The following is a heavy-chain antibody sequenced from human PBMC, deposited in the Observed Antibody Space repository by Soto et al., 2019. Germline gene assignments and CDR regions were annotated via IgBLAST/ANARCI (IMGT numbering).Heavy chain of an antibody. Sequence: ASVKVSCKASGGTFSSYAISWVRQAPGQGLEWMGGIIPIFGTANYAQKFQGRVTITADESTSTAYMELSSLRSEDTAVYYCAVEVAGTSTSDYWGQGTLVTVSS. D-gene: IGHD6-19*01. CDR1: GGTFSSYA. CDR3: AVEVAGTSTSDY. J-gene: IGHJ4*02. V-gene: IGHV1-69*13. CDR2: IIPIFGTA.